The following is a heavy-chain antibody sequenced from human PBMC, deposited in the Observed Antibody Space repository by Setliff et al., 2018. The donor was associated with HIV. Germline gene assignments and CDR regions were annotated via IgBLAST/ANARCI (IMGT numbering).Heavy chain of an antibody. J-gene: IGHJ4*02. Sequence: SETLSLTCTVSGDSISSSAYYWGWIRQPPGKGLEWIGSVHNSGSTYYNPSVKSRVTISVDTSKNQISLKLSSVTAADTAVYYCARIYDYGSYYFDYWGQGTLVTVPQ. CDR2: VHNSGST. V-gene: IGHV4-39*07. CDR3: ARIYDYGSYYFDY. D-gene: IGHD4-17*01. CDR1: GDSISSSAYY.